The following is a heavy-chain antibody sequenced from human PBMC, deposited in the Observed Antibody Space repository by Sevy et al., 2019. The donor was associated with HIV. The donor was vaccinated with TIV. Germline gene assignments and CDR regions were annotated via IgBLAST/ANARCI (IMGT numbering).Heavy chain of an antibody. CDR3: VRAIATADSF. V-gene: IGHV3-7*01. J-gene: IGHJ4*02. CDR2: INQDGSVN. CDR1: GFSLNSYW. D-gene: IGHD6-13*01. Sequence: GGSLRLSCVASGFSLNSYWMLWVRQAPGTGLEWVANINQDGSVNYYADSVKGRFTISRDNARNLVSLQMNILRVEDTAVYYCVRAIATADSFWGQRTLVTVSS.